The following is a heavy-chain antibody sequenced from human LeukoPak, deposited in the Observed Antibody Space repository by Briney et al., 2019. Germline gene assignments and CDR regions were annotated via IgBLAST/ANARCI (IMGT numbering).Heavy chain of an antibody. J-gene: IGHJ5*02. CDR2: ISGRGGST. D-gene: IGHD3-10*01. V-gene: IGHV3-23*01. Sequence: GGSLRLSCAASGFTFSSYAMSWVRQAPGKGLEWVSAISGRGGSTYYADSVKGRFTISRDNSKNTLYLQMNSLRAEDTAVYYCAKDRHDSYYYGSGSYSTWGQGTLVTVSS. CDR1: GFTFSSYA. CDR3: AKDRHDSYYYGSGSYST.